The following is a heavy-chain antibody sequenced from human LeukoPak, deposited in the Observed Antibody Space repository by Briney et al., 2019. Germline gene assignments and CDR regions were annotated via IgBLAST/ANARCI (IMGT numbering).Heavy chain of an antibody. CDR3: ARQAENGSGSYYNY. Sequence: PSETLSLTCTVSGGSFSSNNYYWVWIRQPPGKGLEWIGEINHSGSTNYNPSLKSRVTISVDTSKNQFSLKLSSVTAADTAVYYCARQAENGSGSYYNYWGQGTLVTVSS. J-gene: IGHJ4*02. D-gene: IGHD3-10*01. V-gene: IGHV4-39*01. CDR2: INHSGST. CDR1: GGSFSSNNYY.